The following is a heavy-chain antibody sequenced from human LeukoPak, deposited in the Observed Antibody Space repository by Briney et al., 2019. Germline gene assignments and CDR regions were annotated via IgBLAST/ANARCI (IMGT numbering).Heavy chain of an antibody. D-gene: IGHD3-22*01. J-gene: IGHJ5*02. CDR2: IIPIFGTA. CDR1: GGTFSSYA. Sequence: GASVKVSCKASGGTFSSYAISWVRQAPGQGLEWRGGIIPIFGTANYAQKFQGRVTITADKSTSTAYMELSSLRSEDTAVYYCARDPGRYYDSSGYYNWFDPWGQGTLVTVSS. V-gene: IGHV1-69*06. CDR3: ARDPGRYYDSSGYYNWFDP.